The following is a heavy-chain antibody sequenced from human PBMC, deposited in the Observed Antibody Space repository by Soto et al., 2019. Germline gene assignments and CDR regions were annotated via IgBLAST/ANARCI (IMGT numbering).Heavy chain of an antibody. J-gene: IGHJ4*02. Sequence: GGSLRLSCAASGFTFSTYGMHWVRQAPGKGLERVAVIWYDGSNKYYADSVKGRFTISKDNSKTTLYLPMNSLRAEDTAVYHCATQLSDDGSGSYYSFGCWGKGT. D-gene: IGHD3-10*01. CDR2: IWYDGSNK. V-gene: IGHV3-30*02. CDR1: GFTFSTYG. CDR3: ATQLSDDGSGSYYSFGC.